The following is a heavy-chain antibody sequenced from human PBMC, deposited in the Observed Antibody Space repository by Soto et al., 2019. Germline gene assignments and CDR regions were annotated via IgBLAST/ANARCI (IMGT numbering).Heavy chain of an antibody. CDR2: INSDGSST. D-gene: IGHD2-15*01. V-gene: IGHV3-74*01. Sequence: QPGGSLRLSCAASGFTFSSYWMHWVRQAPGKGLVWVSRINSDGSSTSYADSVKGRFTISRDNAKNTLYLQMNSLRAEDTAVYYCARCAEGRTEVVAATLEYFQHWGQGTLVTVSS. CDR3: ARCAEGRTEVVAATLEYFQH. J-gene: IGHJ1*01. CDR1: GFTFSSYW.